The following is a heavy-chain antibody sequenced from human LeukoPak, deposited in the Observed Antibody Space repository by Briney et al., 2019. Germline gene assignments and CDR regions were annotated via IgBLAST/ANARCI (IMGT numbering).Heavy chain of an antibody. Sequence: GGSLRLSCAASGFTFSSYSMNWVREAPGKGLEWVSYISSSSSTIYYADSVKGRFTISRDNAKNSLYLQMNSLRAEDTAVYYCARDKRIFGVAQMFDPWGQGTLVTVSS. CDR2: ISSSSSTI. CDR3: ARDKRIFGVAQMFDP. V-gene: IGHV3-48*01. J-gene: IGHJ5*02. CDR1: GFTFSSYS. D-gene: IGHD3-3*01.